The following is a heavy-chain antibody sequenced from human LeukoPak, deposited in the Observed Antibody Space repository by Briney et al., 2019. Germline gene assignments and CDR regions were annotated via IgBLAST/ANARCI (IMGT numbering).Heavy chain of an antibody. V-gene: IGHV3-15*01. Sequence: PGGSLRLSCAASGFTFTNAWMTWVRQAPGKGLEWVGRIKSKSEGGTTDYAVSVKGRFTISRDDSKNTLYLQMNSLKIEDTAVYYCTTTYYSNPSRGGYWGQGTLVTVSS. CDR2: IKSKSEGGTT. J-gene: IGHJ4*02. D-gene: IGHD4-11*01. CDR3: TTTYYSNPSRGGY. CDR1: GFTFTNAW.